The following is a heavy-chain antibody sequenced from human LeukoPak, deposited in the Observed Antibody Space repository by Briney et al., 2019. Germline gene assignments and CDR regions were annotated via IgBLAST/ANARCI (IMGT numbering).Heavy chain of an antibody. Sequence: ASVKVSCKASGYTFTNYGTTWVRQVPGQGLEWLGWISAYNGNANYAQKVQDRVTMTSNTSTSTAYMELRSLRSDDTAVYYCARTPKRFGELYQPGDSWGQGTLLTVSS. D-gene: IGHD3-10*01. CDR2: ISAYNGNA. CDR3: ARTPKRFGELYQPGDS. J-gene: IGHJ4*02. V-gene: IGHV1-18*01. CDR1: GYTFTNYG.